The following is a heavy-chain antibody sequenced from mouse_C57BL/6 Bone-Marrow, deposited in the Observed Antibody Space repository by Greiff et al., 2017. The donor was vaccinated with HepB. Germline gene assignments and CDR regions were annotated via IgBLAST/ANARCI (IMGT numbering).Heavy chain of an antibody. D-gene: IGHD5-1*01. CDR1: GFTFSDYG. CDR3: ARCTCYYWYFDV. Sequence: EVKLVESGGGLVKPGGSLKLSCAASGFTFSDYGMHWVRQAPEKGLEWVAYISSGSSTIYYADTVKGRFTITRDNAKNTLFLQMTSLRSEDTAMYYGARCTCYYWYFDVWGTGTTVTVSS. J-gene: IGHJ1*03. V-gene: IGHV5-17*01. CDR2: ISSGSSTI.